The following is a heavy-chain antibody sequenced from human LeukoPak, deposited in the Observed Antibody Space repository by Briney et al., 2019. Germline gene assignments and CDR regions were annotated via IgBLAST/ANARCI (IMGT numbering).Heavy chain of an antibody. Sequence: GGSLEISCTGSGYSFTTYWIGWVRQVPGKGLEGVGIIYPGDSDTRYSPSLQGQVTMSADKSISTAYLQWSSLQASDTAMYYCARGPTVVTPRYFDYWGQGTLVTVSS. CDR3: ARGPTVVTPRYFDY. CDR2: IYPGDSDT. D-gene: IGHD4-23*01. CDR1: GYSFTTYW. J-gene: IGHJ4*02. V-gene: IGHV5-51*01.